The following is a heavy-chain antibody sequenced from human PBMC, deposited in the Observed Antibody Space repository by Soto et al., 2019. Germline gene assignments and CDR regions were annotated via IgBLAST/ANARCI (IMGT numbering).Heavy chain of an antibody. CDR2: IYPGDSDA. CDR3: ARQGSNGAYYYYGMDV. J-gene: IGHJ6*02. CDR1: GYRFSSYW. D-gene: IGHD2-8*01. V-gene: IGHV5-51*01. Sequence: GESLKISCKGSGYRFSSYWIAWVRQMPGKGLEWMGIIYPGDSDAIYSPSFQGQVTFSADKSTSTAYLQWSSLKASDSAMYYCARQGSNGAYYYYGMDVWGQGTTVTVSS.